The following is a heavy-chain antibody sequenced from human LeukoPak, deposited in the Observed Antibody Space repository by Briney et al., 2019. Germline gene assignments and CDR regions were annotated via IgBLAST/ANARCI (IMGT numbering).Heavy chain of an antibody. CDR2: VNPNSGGT. CDR1: GYTFTGYY. J-gene: IGHJ3*02. D-gene: IGHD4-23*01. Sequence: GASVKVSCKASGYTFTGYYMHWVRQAPGQGLEWMGRVNPNSGGTNYAQKFQGRVTMTRDTSISTAYMELSRLRSDDTAVYYCARILVRPNSDAFDIWGQGTMVTVSS. CDR3: ARILVRPNSDAFDI. V-gene: IGHV1-2*06.